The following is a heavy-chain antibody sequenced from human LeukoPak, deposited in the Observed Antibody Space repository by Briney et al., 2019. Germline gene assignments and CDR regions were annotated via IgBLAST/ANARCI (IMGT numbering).Heavy chain of an antibody. D-gene: IGHD6-6*01. CDR2: ISYDGSNK. CDR3: ARDRDIAARRLDY. CDR1: GFTFSSYA. V-gene: IGHV3-30-3*01. Sequence: GRPLRLSCAASGFTFSSYAMHWVRQAPGKGLEWVAVISYDGSNKYYADSVKGRFTISRDNSKNTLYLQMNSLRAEDTAVYYCARDRDIAARRLDYWGQGTLVTVSS. J-gene: IGHJ4*02.